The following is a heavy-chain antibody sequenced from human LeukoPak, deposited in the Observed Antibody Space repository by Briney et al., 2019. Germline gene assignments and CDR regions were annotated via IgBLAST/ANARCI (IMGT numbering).Heavy chain of an antibody. CDR3: ARQTGSGLFILP. D-gene: IGHD3/OR15-3a*01. CDR2: INHSGST. V-gene: IGHV4-34*01. J-gene: IGHJ4*02. CDR1: GGSFSGYY. Sequence: SETLSLTCAVYGGSFSGYYWSWIRQPPGKGLEWIGEINHSGSTDYNPSLKSRVTISVDTSKNQFSLRLTSVTAADTAVYFCARQTGSGLFILPGGQGTLVTVSS.